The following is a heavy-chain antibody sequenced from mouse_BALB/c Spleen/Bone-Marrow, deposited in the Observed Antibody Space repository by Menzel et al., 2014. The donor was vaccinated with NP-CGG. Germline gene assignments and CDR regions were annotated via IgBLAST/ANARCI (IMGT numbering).Heavy chain of an antibody. V-gene: IGHV1S135*01. CDR3: ARSGGYQPLYAMDY. CDR2: IDPYNGGT. Sequence: QLVESGPELVKPGASVKVSCKASGYSFTDYNMYWVKQSHGKSLEWIGYIDPYNGGTSYNQKFKGKATLTVDRSSSTAFMHLNSLTSEDSAVYYCARSGGYQPLYAMDYWGQGTSVTVSS. CDR1: GYSFTDYN. D-gene: IGHD2-2*01. J-gene: IGHJ4*01.